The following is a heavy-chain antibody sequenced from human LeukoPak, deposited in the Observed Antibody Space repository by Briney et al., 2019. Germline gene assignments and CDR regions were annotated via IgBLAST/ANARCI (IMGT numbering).Heavy chain of an antibody. CDR3: ARAATRDFDY. CDR2: ISSSSSYI. CDR1: GFTLSSYS. V-gene: IGHV3-21*01. Sequence: GGSLRLSCAASGFTLSSYSMNWVRQAPGKGLEWVSSISSSSSYIYYADSVKGRFTISRDNAKNSLYLQMNSLRAEDTAVYYCARAATRDFDYWGQGTLVTVSS. J-gene: IGHJ4*02.